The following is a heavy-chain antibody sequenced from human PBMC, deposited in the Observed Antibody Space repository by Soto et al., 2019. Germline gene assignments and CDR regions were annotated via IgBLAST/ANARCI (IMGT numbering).Heavy chain of an antibody. CDR3: AKDLRNALSGYSYYYGMDV. CDR2: ISGSGGST. V-gene: IGHV3-23*01. Sequence: GGSLRLSCAASGFTLSSYAMSWVRQAPGKGLEWVSAISGSGGSTYYADSVKGRFTISRDNSKNTLYLQMNSLRAEDTAVYYCAKDLRNALSGYSYYYGMDVWGQGTTVTVSS. D-gene: IGHD3-22*01. CDR1: GFTLSSYA. J-gene: IGHJ6*02.